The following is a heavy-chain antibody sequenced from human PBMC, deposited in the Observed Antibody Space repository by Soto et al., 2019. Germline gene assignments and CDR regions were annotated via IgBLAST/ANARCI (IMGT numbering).Heavy chain of an antibody. D-gene: IGHD3-3*01. CDR1: GYTFTSYY. Sequence: ASVKVSCKASGYTFTSYYMHWVRQAPGQGLEWMGIINPSGGSTSYAQKFQGRVTMTRDTSTSTVYMELSSLRSEDTAVYYCASFGVVTTGFDYWGQGTLVTVSS. J-gene: IGHJ4*02. CDR3: ASFGVVTTGFDY. CDR2: INPSGGST. V-gene: IGHV1-46*01.